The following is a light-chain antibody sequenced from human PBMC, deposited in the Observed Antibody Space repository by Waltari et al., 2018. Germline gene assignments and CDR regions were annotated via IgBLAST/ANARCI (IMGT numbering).Light chain of an antibody. CDR1: NSTIGAGYD. Sequence: QSVLTQPPSVSGAPGQRVTISCTGSNSTIGAGYDVHWYQQLPGTAPKLLIYGNNNRPSGVPDRFSGSKSGTSASLAITGLQAEDEADYYCQSYDSSLSVVFGGGTKLTVL. CDR3: QSYDSSLSVV. CDR2: GNN. V-gene: IGLV1-40*01. J-gene: IGLJ2*01.